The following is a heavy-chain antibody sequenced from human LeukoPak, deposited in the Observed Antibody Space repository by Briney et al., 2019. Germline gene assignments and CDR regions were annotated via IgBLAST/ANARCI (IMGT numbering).Heavy chain of an antibody. CDR1: GFTFSSYE. CDR2: ISSSGSTI. D-gene: IGHD2-8*01. Sequence: GGSLRLSCAASGFTFSSYEMNWVRQAPGKGLEWVSYISSSGSTIYYADSVKGRFTISRDNAKNSLYLQMNSLRAEDTAVYYCARAGYCTNGVCRGDFDYWDQGTLVTVSS. V-gene: IGHV3-48*03. CDR3: ARAGYCTNGVCRGDFDY. J-gene: IGHJ4*02.